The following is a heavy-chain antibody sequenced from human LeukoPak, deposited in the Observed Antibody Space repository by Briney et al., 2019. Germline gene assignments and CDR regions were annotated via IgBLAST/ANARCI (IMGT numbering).Heavy chain of an antibody. CDR2: INSDATST. CDR1: GFMLSSTW. Sequence: GGSLRLSCAASGFMLSSTWMHWVRQAPGKGLVWVSRINSDATSTSYADSVKGRFTISRDNAKNSLYLQMNSLRAEDTALYYCAKGTFTGSNHFDYWGQGTLVTVSS. CDR3: AKGTFTGSNHFDY. D-gene: IGHD1-14*01. V-gene: IGHV3-74*01. J-gene: IGHJ4*02.